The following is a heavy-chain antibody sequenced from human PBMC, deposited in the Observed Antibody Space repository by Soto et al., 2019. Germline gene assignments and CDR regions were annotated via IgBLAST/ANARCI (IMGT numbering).Heavy chain of an antibody. CDR3: AKGATGYYYYGMDV. J-gene: IGHJ6*02. D-gene: IGHD1-26*01. V-gene: IGHV3-23*01. Sequence: EVQLLESGGGLVQPGGSLRLSCAASGFTFSSYAMSWVRQAPGKGLEWVSAIIGSGGSTYYADSVKGRFTITRDNSKDTLYMQMNSLRAEDTAVYYCAKGATGYYYYGMDVWGQGTTVTVSS. CDR1: GFTFSSYA. CDR2: IIGSGGST.